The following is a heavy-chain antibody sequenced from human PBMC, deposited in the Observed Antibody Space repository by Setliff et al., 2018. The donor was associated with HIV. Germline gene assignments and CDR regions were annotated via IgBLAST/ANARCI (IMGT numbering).Heavy chain of an antibody. CDR2: IGVSGGST. V-gene: IGHV3-23*01. J-gene: IGHJ4*02. Sequence: GGSLRLSCAASGFTFSSYAMSWVRQAPGKGLEWVSSIGVSGGSTYYADSVKGRFTISRDNPRNTVYLQMTGLRLDDTAVYYCARDSAAWVTELGILGYWGQGTLVTVSS. CDR3: ARDSAAWVTELGILGY. CDR1: GFTFSSYA. D-gene: IGHD3-3*01.